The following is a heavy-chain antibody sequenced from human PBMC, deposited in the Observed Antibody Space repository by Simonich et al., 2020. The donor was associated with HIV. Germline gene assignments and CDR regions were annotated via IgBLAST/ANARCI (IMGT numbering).Heavy chain of an antibody. CDR1: GGSISGYY. CDR3: ARLTAGGLGEYFQH. Sequence: QVQLQQWGAGLLKPSETLSLTCAVYGGSISGYYWGWIRQPPGKGLEWIGEINHSGSTNYKPSLKSRVTISVDTSKNQFSLKLSSVTAADTAVYYCARLTAGGLGEYFQHWGQGTLVTVSS. V-gene: IGHV4-34*01. J-gene: IGHJ1*01. CDR2: INHSGST. D-gene: IGHD6-13*01.